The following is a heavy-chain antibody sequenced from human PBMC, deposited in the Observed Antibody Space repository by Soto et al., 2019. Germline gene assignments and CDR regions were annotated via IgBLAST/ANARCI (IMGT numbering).Heavy chain of an antibody. CDR1: GFTFRNHG. Sequence: GGSLRLSCAASGFTFRNHGMHWVRLAPGKGLEWVAVIWYDGSEKYYADSVKGRFTISRDNSKNTLYLQMDSLRGEDTAVYYCARDLGWPAARFDPWGQGTLVTAPQ. D-gene: IGHD2-2*01. CDR3: ARDLGWPAARFDP. V-gene: IGHV3-33*01. J-gene: IGHJ5*02. CDR2: IWYDGSEK.